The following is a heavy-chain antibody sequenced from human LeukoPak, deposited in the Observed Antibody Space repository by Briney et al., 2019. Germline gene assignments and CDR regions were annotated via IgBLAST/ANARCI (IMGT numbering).Heavy chain of an antibody. CDR3: ARELGNDSSGYYYY. V-gene: IGHV3-33*08. CDR2: TWYDGSNK. J-gene: IGHJ4*02. Sequence: GGSLRLSCAASGFTFRSYAMHWVRQAPGKGLEWVAVTWYDGSNKYYADSVKGRFTISRDNSKNTLYLQMNSLRAEDTAVYYCARELGNDSSGYYYYWGQGTLVTVSS. D-gene: IGHD3-22*01. CDR1: GFTFRSYA.